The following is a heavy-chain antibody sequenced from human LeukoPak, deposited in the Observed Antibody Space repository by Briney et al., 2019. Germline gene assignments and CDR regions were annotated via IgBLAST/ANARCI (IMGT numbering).Heavy chain of an antibody. Sequence: ASVKVSCKVSGNTLTELSMHWVRQAPGQGLEWMGWINTNTGNPTYAQGFTGRFVFSLDTSVSTAYLQISSLKAEDTAVYYCARALVVVAATSWFDPWGQGTLVTVSS. V-gene: IGHV7-4-1*02. CDR2: INTNTGNP. CDR3: ARALVVVAATSWFDP. J-gene: IGHJ5*02. CDR1: GNTLTELS. D-gene: IGHD2-15*01.